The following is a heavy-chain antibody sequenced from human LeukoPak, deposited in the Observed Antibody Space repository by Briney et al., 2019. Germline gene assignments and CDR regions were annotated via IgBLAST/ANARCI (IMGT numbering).Heavy chain of an antibody. V-gene: IGHV3-30*02. CDR1: GFTFSSYG. J-gene: IGHJ4*02. CDR3: AKDRGIVVVPTLFDY. Sequence: PGGSLRLSCAASGFTFSSYGMHWVRQAPGKGLEWVAFIRYDGSNKYYADSVKGRFTISRDNSKNTLYLQMNSLRAEDTAVYYCAKDRGIVVVPTLFDYWGQGTLVTVSS. D-gene: IGHD2-2*01. CDR2: IRYDGSNK.